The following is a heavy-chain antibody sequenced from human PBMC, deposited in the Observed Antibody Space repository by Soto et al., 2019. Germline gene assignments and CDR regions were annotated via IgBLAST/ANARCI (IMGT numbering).Heavy chain of an antibody. D-gene: IGHD4-17*01. V-gene: IGHV3-11*01. CDR2: IGYTGDTI. Sequence: GGSLRLSCAASGFSFSDYYMTWIRQAPGKGLEWVSYIGYTGDTINYADSVKGRFTVSRDNAKNSLYLQMNSLRAEDTAVYYCARVFRNGGSHDFWGQGTLVTVSS. J-gene: IGHJ4*02. CDR1: GFSFSDYY. CDR3: ARVFRNGGSHDF.